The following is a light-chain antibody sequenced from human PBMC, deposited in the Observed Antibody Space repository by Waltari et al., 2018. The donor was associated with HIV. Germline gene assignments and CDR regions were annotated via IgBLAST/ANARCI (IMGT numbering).Light chain of an antibody. CDR3: QVWDTSSDPYVI. CDR1: NIGSKS. CDR2: EDR. Sequence: SFVLTQPPSVSVAPGQTARITCGGNNIGSKSVHCYQQKPGQAPVLVVYEDRDRPSGTPARCSGAGAGNAATLTISRVEAGDEADYYCQVWDTSSDPYVIFGGGAKLTVL. J-gene: IGLJ2*01. V-gene: IGLV3-21*02.